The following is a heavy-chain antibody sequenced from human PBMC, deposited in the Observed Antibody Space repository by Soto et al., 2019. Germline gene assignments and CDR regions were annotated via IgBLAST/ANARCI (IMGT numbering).Heavy chain of an antibody. CDR1: GYSFTSYW. CDR2: IYPGDSDT. V-gene: IGHV5-51*01. D-gene: IGHD6-6*01. Sequence: GESLKISCKGSGYSFTSYWIGWVRQMPGKGLEWMVIIYPGDSDTRYSPSFQGQVTISADKSIITAYLQWSRLKASDTAMYYCARHLYSSSSDYYHYYGMDXWGQGTTVTV. CDR3: ARHLYSSSSDYYHYYGMDX. J-gene: IGHJ6*02.